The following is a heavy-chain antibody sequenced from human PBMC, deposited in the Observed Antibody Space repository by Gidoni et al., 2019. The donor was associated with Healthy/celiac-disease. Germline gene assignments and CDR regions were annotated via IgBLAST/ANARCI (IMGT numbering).Heavy chain of an antibody. D-gene: IGHD6-19*01. CDR3: ARDGVAGLITYFDY. V-gene: IGHV3-30*04. J-gene: IGHJ4*02. CDR2: ISYDGSNK. CDR1: GFTFSSYA. Sequence: QVQLVESGGGVVQPGRSLRLSCAASGFTFSSYAMHWVRPAPGKGLAWVAVISYDGSNKYYADSVKGRFTISRDNSKNTLYLQMNSLRAEDTAVYYCARDGVAGLITYFDYWGQGTLVTVSS.